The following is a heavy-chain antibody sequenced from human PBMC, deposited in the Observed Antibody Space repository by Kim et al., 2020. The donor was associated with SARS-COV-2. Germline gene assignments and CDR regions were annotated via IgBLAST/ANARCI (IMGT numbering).Heavy chain of an antibody. CDR3: ARGLPGRYQLLYNFDY. J-gene: IGHJ4*02. Sequence: GGSLRLSCAASGFTLSNYAMNWVRQAPGKGLEWVSGISSSPGTYFADSVRGLFTLSRDNSKNTLYLQMNGLKPEDTAVYYCARGLPGRYQLLYNFDYWGQGTLVTVSS. V-gene: IGHV3-23*01. CDR2: ISSSPGT. CDR1: GFTLSNYA. D-gene: IGHD2-2*02.